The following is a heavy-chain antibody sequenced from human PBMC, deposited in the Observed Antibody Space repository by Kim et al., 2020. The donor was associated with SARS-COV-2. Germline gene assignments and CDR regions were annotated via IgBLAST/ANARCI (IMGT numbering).Heavy chain of an antibody. CDR1: GFTFSSYA. CDR3: ARDGSGSYPNY. V-gene: IGHV3-30*04. D-gene: IGHD3-10*01. J-gene: IGHJ4*02. Sequence: LSLTCAASGFTFSSYAMHWVRQAPGKGLEWVAVISYDGSNKYYADSVKGRFTISRDNSKNTLYLQMNSLRAEDTAVYYCARDGSGSYPNYWGQGTLV. CDR2: ISYDGSNK.